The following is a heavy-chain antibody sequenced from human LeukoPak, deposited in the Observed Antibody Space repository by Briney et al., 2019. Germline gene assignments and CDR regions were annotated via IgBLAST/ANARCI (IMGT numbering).Heavy chain of an antibody. CDR1: GYSFFLYG. J-gene: IGHJ5*02. CDR2: ISTYSGDT. CDR3: ARLCSIRWCLHDWFDP. Sequence: ASVKVSCKASGYSFFLYGISWVRQAPGQGPEWMGLISTYSGDTKYAEKFRGRVTMTTDKSTSTAYMELRSLRSDDTAVYYCARLCSIRWCLHDWFDPWGQGTLVTVSS. D-gene: IGHD2-21*01. V-gene: IGHV1-18*01.